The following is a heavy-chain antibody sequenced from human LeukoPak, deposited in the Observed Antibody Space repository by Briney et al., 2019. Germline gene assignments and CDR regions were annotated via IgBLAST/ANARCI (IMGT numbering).Heavy chain of an antibody. CDR2: IYSGGST. V-gene: IGHV3-66*01. Sequence: GGSLRLSCAASGFTVSNNYLTWVRQAPGKGLEWVSVIYSGGSTYYADSVKGRFTISRDNSKNTLYLQMNSLTAEDTAVYYCAKDVWGGYSSSWYYFDYWGQGTLVTVSS. CDR1: GFTVSNNY. D-gene: IGHD6-13*01. CDR3: AKDVWGGYSSSWYYFDY. J-gene: IGHJ4*02.